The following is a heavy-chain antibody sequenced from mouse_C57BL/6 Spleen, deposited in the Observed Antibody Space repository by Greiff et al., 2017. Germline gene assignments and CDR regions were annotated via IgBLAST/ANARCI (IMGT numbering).Heavy chain of an antibody. Sequence: VQGVESGAELVKPGASVKMSCKASGYTFTTYPIEWMKQNHGKSLEWIGNFHPYNDDTKYNEKFKGKATLTVEKSSSTVYLELSRLTSDDSAVYYCARHDYDGGSWFAYWGQGTLVTVSA. D-gene: IGHD2-4*01. CDR3: ARHDYDGGSWFAY. J-gene: IGHJ3*01. CDR1: GYTFTTYP. V-gene: IGHV1-47*01. CDR2: FHPYNDDT.